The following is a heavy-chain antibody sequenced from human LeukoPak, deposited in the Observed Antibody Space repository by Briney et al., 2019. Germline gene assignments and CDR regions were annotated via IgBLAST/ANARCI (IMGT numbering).Heavy chain of an antibody. J-gene: IGHJ6*03. CDR3: ARGTYSAYDLGSYMDV. CDR1: GFIFRSYW. D-gene: IGHD5-12*01. V-gene: IGHV3-7*03. CDR2: IYQDGSEK. Sequence: GGSLRLSCEASGFIFRSYWMSWVRQAPGKGLEWVANIYQDGSEKYYVDSVKCRFTISRDNAKNSLYLQMNSLRSEDTAVYYCARGTYSAYDLGSYMDVWGKGTTVTVS.